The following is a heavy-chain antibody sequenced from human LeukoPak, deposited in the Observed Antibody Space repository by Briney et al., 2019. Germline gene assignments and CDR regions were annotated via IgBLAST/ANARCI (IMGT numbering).Heavy chain of an antibody. CDR2: FVVGGGST. CDR1: GFGFSNYA. J-gene: IGHJ4*02. D-gene: IGHD3-22*01. Sequence: GGPLGLSLVPSGFGFSNYAMTGFGQAPGKGLEWFSGFVVGGGSTHYADSVKGRFTISRDKTKNTLYLQMNSLRAEDTAVYYYAKSSYYDASGYYREYYFDYWGQGTLVTVSS. CDR3: AKSSYYDASGYYREYYFDY. V-gene: IGHV3-23*01.